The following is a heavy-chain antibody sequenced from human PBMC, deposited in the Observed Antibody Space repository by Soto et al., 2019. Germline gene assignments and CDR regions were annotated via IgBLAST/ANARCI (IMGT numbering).Heavy chain of an antibody. CDR3: TTDPTGLWYGMDV. J-gene: IGHJ6*02. V-gene: IGHV3-15*01. Sequence: EVQLVESGGGLVKPGGSLRLSCAASGFTFSNAWMSWVRQAPGKGLEWVGRIKSETDGGTTDYAAPVKGRFTISRDDSKNTLYLQMNSLKTGDTAVYYCTTDPTGLWYGMDVWGQGTTVTVSS. CDR1: GFTFSNAW. CDR2: IKSETDGGTT.